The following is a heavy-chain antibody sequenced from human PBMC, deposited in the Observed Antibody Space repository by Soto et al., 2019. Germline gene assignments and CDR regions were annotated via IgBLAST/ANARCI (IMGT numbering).Heavy chain of an antibody. CDR3: ASRDPGTSVDY. CDR1: GGSFTSNNW. CDR2: IYRTGST. J-gene: IGHJ4*02. Sequence: PSATLSLTCAVSGGSFTSNNWWTWVRQPPGQGLEWIGEIYRTGSTNYNPSLKSRVTISLDKSENQFSLKVTPLTAADTAVYYCASRDPGTSVDYWGQGTLVTVSS. V-gene: IGHV4-4*02. D-gene: IGHD1-7*01.